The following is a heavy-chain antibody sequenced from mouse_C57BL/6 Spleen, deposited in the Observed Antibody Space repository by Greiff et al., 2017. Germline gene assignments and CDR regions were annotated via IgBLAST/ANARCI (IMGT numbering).Heavy chain of an antibody. Sequence: EVNVVESGGDLVKPGGSLKLSCAASGFTFSSYGMSWVRQTPDKRLEWVATISSGGSYTYYPDSVKGRFTISRDNAKNTLYLQMSSLKSEDTAMYYCARQRDDDYDWFAYWGQGTLVTVSA. CDR2: ISSGGSYT. CDR1: GFTFSSYG. V-gene: IGHV5-6*01. CDR3: ARQRDDDYDWFAY. J-gene: IGHJ3*01. D-gene: IGHD2-4*01.